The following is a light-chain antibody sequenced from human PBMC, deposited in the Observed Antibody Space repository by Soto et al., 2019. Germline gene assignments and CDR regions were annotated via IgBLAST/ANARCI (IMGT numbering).Light chain of an antibody. V-gene: IGKV1-33*01. J-gene: IGKJ4*01. CDR3: QQYEDLPLI. Sequence: DIQLTQSPSSLSASVGDRVTITCQASQDINNYLNWYQQKPGKAPKLLIFDASSVETGGPSRFSGSGSGTHFTFTISSLEAEDIATYHCQQYEDLPLIFGGGNRVELK. CDR1: QDINNY. CDR2: DAS.